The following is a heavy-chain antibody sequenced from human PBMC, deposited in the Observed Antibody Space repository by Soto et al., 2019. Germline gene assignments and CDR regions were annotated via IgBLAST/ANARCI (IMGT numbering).Heavy chain of an antibody. CDR3: AKDLRDWGVFDY. Sequence: VQLLESGGGLVQPGGSLRLSCAASGLSFHTYAMGWVRQAPGKGLEWVSSLSGSGGSTNYADSVKGRFTISRDNSKDTLYLQMNNLRAEDTAMYYCAKDLRDWGVFDYWGLGTLVTVSS. CDR1: GLSFHTYA. CDR2: LSGSGGST. D-gene: IGHD3-10*01. V-gene: IGHV3-23*01. J-gene: IGHJ4*02.